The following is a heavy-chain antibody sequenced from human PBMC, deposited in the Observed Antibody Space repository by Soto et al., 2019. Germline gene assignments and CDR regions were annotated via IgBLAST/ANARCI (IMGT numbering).Heavy chain of an antibody. CDR1: GGSVSTGSYN. J-gene: IGHJ6*02. CDR3: ARDGHGMDV. Sequence: QVQLQESGPGLVRPSETLSLTCTVSGGSVSTGSYNWSCIRRPPGKGLVWIGNIFFTGITHYNPSLNNPGTMSVDTSKKQFSLTVAAVTAADTAVYYCARDGHGMDVWGQGTTVTVSS. V-gene: IGHV4-61*01. CDR2: IFFTGIT.